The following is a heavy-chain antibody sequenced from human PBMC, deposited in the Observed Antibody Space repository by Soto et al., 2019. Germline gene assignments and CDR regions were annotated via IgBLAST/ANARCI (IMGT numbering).Heavy chain of an antibody. V-gene: IGHV3-23*01. J-gene: IGHJ6*03. Sequence: EVQLLESGGGLVQPGGSLRLSCAASGFTFSSYAMSWVRQAPGKGLEWVSAMSGSGGSTYYADSVKGRFTISRDNSKNTLNLQMNSRRAEDTAVYYCAKAVVSAAIYSYYYYMDVWCKGTKVTVSS. CDR2: MSGSGGST. CDR1: GFTFSSYA. D-gene: IGHD2-2*02. CDR3: AKAVVSAAIYSYYYYMDV.